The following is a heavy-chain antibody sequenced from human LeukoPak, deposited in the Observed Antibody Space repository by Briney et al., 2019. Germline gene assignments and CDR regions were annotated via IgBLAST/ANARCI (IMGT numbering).Heavy chain of an antibody. CDR1: GYTFTSYD. Sequence: ASVKVSCKASGYTFTSYDINWVRQATGQGLEWMGWMNPNSGGTNYAQKFQGRVTMTRDTSISTAYMELSRLRSDDTAVYYCARGTMSSWYYYYYYMDVWGKGTTVTVSS. CDR3: ARGTMSSWYYYYYYMDV. V-gene: IGHV1-2*02. CDR2: MNPNSGGT. D-gene: IGHD6-13*01. J-gene: IGHJ6*03.